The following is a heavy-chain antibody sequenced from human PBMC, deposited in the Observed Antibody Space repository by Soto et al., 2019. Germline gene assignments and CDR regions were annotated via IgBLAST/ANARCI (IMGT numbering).Heavy chain of an antibody. CDR2: ISDGGRT. Sequence: PGGSLRLSWAAFGFTVNNVSMPWVRQAPGKGLEWVSTISDGGRTSYEDSVKGRFTISRDKSKNTLYLQMNKLRAEDTAVYYCSRDHTSGGYDDRGPGTLVTVSS. V-gene: IGHV3-53*01. CDR1: GFTVNNVS. J-gene: IGHJ4*02. CDR3: SRDHTSGGYDD. D-gene: IGHD5-12*01.